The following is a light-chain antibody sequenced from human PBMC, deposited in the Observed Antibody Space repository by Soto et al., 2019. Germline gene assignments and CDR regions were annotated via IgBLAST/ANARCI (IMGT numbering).Light chain of an antibody. CDR1: QGISSY. CDR3: QNYNGAPWT. V-gene: IGKV1-8*01. CDR2: AAS. J-gene: IGKJ1*01. Sequence: AIRMTQSPSSLSASTGDRVTITCRASQGISSYLAWYQQKPGKAPKLLIYAASTLQSGVPSRFSGSGSGTDFTLTISCLQSEDFATYYCQNYNGAPWTFGQGTKVEIK.